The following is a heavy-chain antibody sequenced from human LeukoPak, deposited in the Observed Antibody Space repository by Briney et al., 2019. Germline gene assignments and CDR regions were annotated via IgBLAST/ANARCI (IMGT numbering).Heavy chain of an antibody. J-gene: IGHJ5*02. Sequence: GGSLRLSCAASGFTFSSYEMNWVRQAPGRGLEWVSYISSSGSTIYYADSVKGRFTISRDNAKNSLYLQMNSLRAEDTAVYYCARDRYSTLGDMVRGAFDPWGQGTLATVSS. D-gene: IGHD3-10*01. CDR3: ARDRYSTLGDMVRGAFDP. V-gene: IGHV3-48*03. CDR2: ISSSGSTI. CDR1: GFTFSSYE.